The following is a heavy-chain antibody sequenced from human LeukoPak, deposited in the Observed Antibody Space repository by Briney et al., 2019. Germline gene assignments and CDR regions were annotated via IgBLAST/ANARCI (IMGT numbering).Heavy chain of an antibody. Sequence: GGSLRLSCAASGFTFDDYGMSWVRQAPGKGLEWVSSISSSSTYIFYADSVKGRFTISRDNAKNSVYLQMNSLRAEGTALYYCARWEESIAAAGLDYWGQGILVTVSS. CDR2: ISSSSTYI. J-gene: IGHJ4*02. V-gene: IGHV3-21*01. D-gene: IGHD6-13*01. CDR3: ARWEESIAAAGLDY. CDR1: GFTFDDYG.